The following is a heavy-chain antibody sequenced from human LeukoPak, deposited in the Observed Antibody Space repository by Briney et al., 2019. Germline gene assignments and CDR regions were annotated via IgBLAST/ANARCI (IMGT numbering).Heavy chain of an antibody. D-gene: IGHD1-26*01. Sequence: ASVKVSCKAFGYDFTNYYVHWVRQAPGQGLEWMGTINPNPHEDITTYAQKFQDRVTMTKDPAMSTVYMELSSLTSEDTAVYYCARDRVGAFFDYWGQGTLVTVSS. V-gene: IGHV1-46*01. CDR1: GYDFTNYY. CDR2: INPNPHEDIT. CDR3: ARDRVGAFFDY. J-gene: IGHJ4*02.